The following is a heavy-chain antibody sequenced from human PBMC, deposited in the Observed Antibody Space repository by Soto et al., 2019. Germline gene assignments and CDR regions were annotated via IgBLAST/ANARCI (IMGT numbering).Heavy chain of an antibody. Sequence: GASVKVSCKASGYTFTSYYMHWVRQAPGQGLEWMGIINPSGGSTNYAQKLQGRVTMTTDTSTSTAYMELRSLRSDDTAVYYCARGGGRMDVWGQGTTVTVSS. CDR2: INPSGGST. J-gene: IGHJ6*02. V-gene: IGHV1-46*01. D-gene: IGHD1-26*01. CDR1: GYTFTSYY. CDR3: ARGGGRMDV.